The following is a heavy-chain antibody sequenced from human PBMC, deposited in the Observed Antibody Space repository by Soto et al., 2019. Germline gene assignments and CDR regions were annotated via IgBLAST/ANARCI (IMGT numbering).Heavy chain of an antibody. D-gene: IGHD1-26*01. J-gene: IGHJ6*02. Sequence: QVQLVQSGAEVKKPGSSVKVSCKASGGTFSSFTISWVRQAPGQGLEWMGGIIPIYGTANYAQKFQGRVTITADASTRTAYMELSSLRYEDTAVYYCAKDRRADWESYSYYAMDVWGQGTTVTVSS. CDR1: GGTFSSFT. V-gene: IGHV1-69*01. CDR2: IIPIYGTA. CDR3: AKDRRADWESYSYYAMDV.